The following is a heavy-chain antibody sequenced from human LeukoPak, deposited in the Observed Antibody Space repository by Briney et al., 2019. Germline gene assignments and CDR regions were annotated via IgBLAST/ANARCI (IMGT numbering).Heavy chain of an antibody. CDR2: ISAYNGNT. J-gene: IGHJ4*02. D-gene: IGHD2-15*01. CDR1: VYTFTSYG. CDR3: ARWRADCSGGSCYGDIFDY. Sequence: ASVKLSCKPSVYTFTSYGISWVRQAPGQGLEWMGWISAYNGNTNYAQKLQGRVTMTTDTSTSTAYMELRSLRSDDTAVYYCARWRADCSGGSCYGDIFDYWGQGTLVTVSS. V-gene: IGHV1-18*01.